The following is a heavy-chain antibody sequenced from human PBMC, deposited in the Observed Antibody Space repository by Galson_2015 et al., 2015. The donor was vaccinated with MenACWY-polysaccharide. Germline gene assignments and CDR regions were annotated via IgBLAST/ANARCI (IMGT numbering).Heavy chain of an antibody. D-gene: IGHD4-11*01. CDR3: AREYEKVTAHRMDV. CDR2: IYYSGYT. V-gene: IGHV4-39*07. Sequence: ETLSLTCTVSGGSITSGVYYWAWARQPPGKGLEWIASIYYSGYTYYNPSLKSRLTISVDTSKNQLSLRLTSVTAADAAVYYCAREYEKVTAHRMDVWDQGTTVIVAS. J-gene: IGHJ6*02. CDR1: GGSITSGVYY.